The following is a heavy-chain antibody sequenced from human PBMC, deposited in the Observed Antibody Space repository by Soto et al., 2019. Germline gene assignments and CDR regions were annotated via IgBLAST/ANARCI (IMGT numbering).Heavy chain of an antibody. D-gene: IGHD2-15*01. CDR2: ISGGGDGT. V-gene: IGHV3-23*01. CDR3: AKKGLGSLKTYCGSVSCHYALDI. CDR1: GFTFGSYA. Sequence: EVQLLESGGGLVQPGGSLRLSCAASGFTFGSYAMNWVRQAPGKGLEWVSTISGGGDGTYYADSVKGRFTISRDNSKNTLYLQMNRLSAEDTAVYYCAKKGLGSLKTYCGSVSCHYALDIWGQGTMVTVSS. J-gene: IGHJ3*02.